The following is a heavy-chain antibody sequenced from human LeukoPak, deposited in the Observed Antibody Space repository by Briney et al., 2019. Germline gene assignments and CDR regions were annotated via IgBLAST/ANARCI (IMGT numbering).Heavy chain of an antibody. CDR1: GFTFSSYW. J-gene: IGHJ6*02. V-gene: IGHV3-7*03. CDR2: INHNGNVN. Sequence: GGSLRLSCAASGFTFSSYWMNWARQAPGKGLEWVASINHNGNVNYYVDSVKGRFTISRDNAKNSLYLQMSNLRAEDTAVYFCAGGSGLDVWGQGATVTVSS. CDR3: AGGSGLDV. D-gene: IGHD3-16*01.